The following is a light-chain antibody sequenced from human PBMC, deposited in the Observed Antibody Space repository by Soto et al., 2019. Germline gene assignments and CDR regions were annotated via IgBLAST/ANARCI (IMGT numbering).Light chain of an antibody. J-gene: IGKJ3*01. V-gene: IGKV3-20*01. CDR2: GAS. CDR1: QSVSSSY. Sequence: LSPGERATLSCRASQSVSSSYLAWYQQKPGQAPRLLIYGASSRATGIPDRFSGSGSGTDFTLTISRLEPEDCAVYYCQQYGRSLTRSFG. CDR3: QQYGRSLTRS.